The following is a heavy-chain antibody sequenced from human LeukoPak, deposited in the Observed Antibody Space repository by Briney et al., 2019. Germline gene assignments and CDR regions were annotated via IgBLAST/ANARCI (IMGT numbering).Heavy chain of an antibody. CDR1: GFXLSSYA. CDR3: ARDNGSGWSYFDY. V-gene: IGHV3-30-3*01. CDR2: ISYDGNNK. D-gene: IGHD6-19*01. Sequence: GRSLRLSCAASGFXLSSYAMHWVRQAPGKGLEWVAVISYDGNNKYYTDSVRGRFTISRDNSKNTVYLQMNTLRGEDTAVYYCARDNGSGWSYFDYWGQGTLVTVSS. J-gene: IGHJ4*02.